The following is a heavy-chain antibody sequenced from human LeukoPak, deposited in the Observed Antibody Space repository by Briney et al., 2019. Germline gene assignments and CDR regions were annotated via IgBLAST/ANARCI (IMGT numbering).Heavy chain of an antibody. CDR1: GYTFTSYD. J-gene: IGHJ6*03. CDR3: ARGHVVVVAAPYYYYYMDV. V-gene: IGHV1-8*03. Sequence: GASVKVSCKASGYTFTSYDINWVRQAIGQGLEWMGWMNPNSGNTGYAQKFQGRVTITRNTSISTAYMELSSLRSEDTAVYYCARGHVVVVAAPYYYYYMDVWGKGTTVTVSS. D-gene: IGHD2-15*01. CDR2: MNPNSGNT.